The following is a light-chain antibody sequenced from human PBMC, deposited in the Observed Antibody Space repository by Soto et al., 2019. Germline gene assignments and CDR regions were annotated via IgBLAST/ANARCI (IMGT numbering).Light chain of an antibody. CDR1: QSINAW. J-gene: IGKJ1*01. V-gene: IGKV1-5*01. CDR3: QHYNIYSPWT. CDR2: DAS. Sequence: IQMTQSPSTLSASVGDRVTLTCRASQSINAWLAWYQQKPGKVPKLLIYDASSLQSGVPSRFSGSGSRTEFTLTISGLQPDDFATYYCQHYNIYSPWTFGQGTKVDIK.